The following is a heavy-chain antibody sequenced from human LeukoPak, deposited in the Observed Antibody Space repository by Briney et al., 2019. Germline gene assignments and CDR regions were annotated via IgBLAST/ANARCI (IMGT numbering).Heavy chain of an antibody. Sequence: PGRSLRLSCAASGFTFDDYAMHWVRQAPGKGLEWVSGISWNSGSIGYADSVKGRFTISRDNAKNSLYLQMNSLRVEDTAVYYCARGGGLASAFDFWGHGTMVTVSP. CDR2: ISWNSGSI. CDR1: GFTFDDYA. CDR3: ARGGGLASAFDF. V-gene: IGHV3-9*01. D-gene: IGHD4-23*01. J-gene: IGHJ3*01.